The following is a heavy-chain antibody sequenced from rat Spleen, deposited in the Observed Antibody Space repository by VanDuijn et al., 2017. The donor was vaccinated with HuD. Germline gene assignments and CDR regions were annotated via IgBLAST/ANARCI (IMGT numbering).Heavy chain of an antibody. Sequence: EVQLVESGGGLVQPGRSLKLSCAASEFTFSDYYIAWVRQAPTKGLEWVASISTGGGNTFYRDSVKGRFTISRDNARSTLYLQMDSLRSEDTATYFCARQQQLFPKGFAYWGQGTLVTVSS. V-gene: IGHV5-25*01. CDR2: ISTGGGNT. CDR1: EFTFSDYY. D-gene: IGHD1-2*01. CDR3: ARQQQLFPKGFAY. J-gene: IGHJ3*01.